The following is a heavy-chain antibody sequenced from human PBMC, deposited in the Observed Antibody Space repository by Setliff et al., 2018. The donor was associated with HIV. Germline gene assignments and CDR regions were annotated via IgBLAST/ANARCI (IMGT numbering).Heavy chain of an antibody. V-gene: IGHV4-34*01. CDR3: ARGVWFGLYYYYMDV. D-gene: IGHD3-10*01. Sequence: NPSETLSLTCAVYGGSFSGYYWSWIRQPPGKGLEWIGEINHSGSTNYNPSLKSRVTISVDTSKNQFSLKLSSVTAADTAVYYCARGVWFGLYYYYMDVWGKGTTVTVSS. J-gene: IGHJ6*03. CDR1: GGSFSGYY. CDR2: INHSGST.